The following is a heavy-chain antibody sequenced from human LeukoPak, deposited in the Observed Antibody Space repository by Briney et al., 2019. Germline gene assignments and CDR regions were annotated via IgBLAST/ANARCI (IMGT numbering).Heavy chain of an antibody. D-gene: IGHD5-12*01. CDR1: GLTFSSYA. CDR2: ISGSGGST. V-gene: IGHV3-23*01. J-gene: IGHJ4*02. Sequence: GGSLRLSCAASGLTFSSYAMSWVRQAPGKGLEWVSAISGSGGSTYYADSVKGRFTMSRDISKNTLFLQMNSLRAEDTAIYYCAKGAYDYIEIAYFDSWGQGTLVTVSS. CDR3: AKGAYDYIEIAYFDS.